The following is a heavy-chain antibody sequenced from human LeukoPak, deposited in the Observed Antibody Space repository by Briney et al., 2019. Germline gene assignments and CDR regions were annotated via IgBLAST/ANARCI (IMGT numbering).Heavy chain of an antibody. CDR1: GFTFSSYA. CDR2: ISGSGGST. V-gene: IGHV3-23*01. CDR3: ARVLSGGYSP. J-gene: IGHJ5*02. D-gene: IGHD1-26*01. Sequence: GGSLRLSCAAFGFTFSSYAMSRVRQAPGKGLEWVSAISGSGGSTYYADSVKDRFTISRDNSKNTVYLQMGSLRADDMAVYYCARVLSGGYSPWGQGTLVTVSS.